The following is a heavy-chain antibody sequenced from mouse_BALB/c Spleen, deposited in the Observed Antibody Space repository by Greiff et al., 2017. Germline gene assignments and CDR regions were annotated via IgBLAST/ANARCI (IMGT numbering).Heavy chain of an antibody. CDR2: IYPGSGST. CDR1: GYTFTSYW. J-gene: IGHJ1*01. CDR3: TRGRYFDV. V-gene: IGHV1S22*01. Sequence: LKQPGSELVRPGASVKLSCKASGYTFTSYWMHWVKQRPGQGLEWIGNIYPGSGSTNYDEKFKSKATLTVDTSSSTAYMQLSSLTSEDSAVYYCTRGRYFDVWGAGTTVTVSS.